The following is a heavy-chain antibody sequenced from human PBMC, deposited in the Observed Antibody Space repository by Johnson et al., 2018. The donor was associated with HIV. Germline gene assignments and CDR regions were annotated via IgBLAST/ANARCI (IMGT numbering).Heavy chain of an antibody. Sequence: VLLVESGGGLVQPGGSLRLSCAASGFTFSSYDMHWVRQATGKGLEWVSAIGTAGDTYYADSVKGRFTISRDNSKNTLYLQMNSLRAEDTAVYYCAKEYCSGGSCYLGPSGDAFDIWGQGTMVTVSS. CDR1: GFTFSSYD. J-gene: IGHJ3*02. CDR2: IGTAGDT. CDR3: AKEYCSGGSCYLGPSGDAFDI. D-gene: IGHD2-15*01. V-gene: IGHV3-13*01.